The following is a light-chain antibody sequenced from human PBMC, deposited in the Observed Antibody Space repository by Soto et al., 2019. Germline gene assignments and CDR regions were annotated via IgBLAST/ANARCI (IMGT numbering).Light chain of an antibody. J-gene: IGKJ2*01. CDR1: QSISSW. CDR2: KAS. V-gene: IGKV1-5*03. Sequence: DIQMTQSPSTLSASVGDRVTITCRASQSISSWLAWYQQKPGKAPKVLIYKASSLESGVPSRFSGSGSGTEFTLTISSLQPDDFATYSRKHYHSLNTFGQGTKLKI. CDR3: KHYHSLNT.